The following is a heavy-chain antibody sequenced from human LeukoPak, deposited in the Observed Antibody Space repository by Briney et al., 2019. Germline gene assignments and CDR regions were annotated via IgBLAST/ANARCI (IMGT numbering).Heavy chain of an antibody. J-gene: IGHJ4*02. V-gene: IGHV4-34*01. CDR2: INHSGST. CDR1: GGSFSGYY. Sequence: SETLSLTCAVYGGSFSGYYWSWIRQPPGKGLEWIGEINHSGSTNYNPSLKSRVTISVGTSKNQFSLKLSSVTAADTAVYYCARRRNGSGSYYHYWGQGTLVTVSS. D-gene: IGHD3-10*01. CDR3: ARRRNGSGSYYHY.